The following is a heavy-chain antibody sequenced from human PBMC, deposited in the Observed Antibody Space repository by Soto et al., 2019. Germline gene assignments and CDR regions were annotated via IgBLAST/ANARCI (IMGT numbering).Heavy chain of an antibody. Sequence: SETLSLTCTVSGGSISSGGYYWSWIRQHPGKGLEWIGYIYYSGSTYYNPSLKSRVTISVDTSKNQFSLKLSSVTAADTAVYYCARVGAPPVRFLEWLSQRDYYYYYMDVWGKGTTVTVSS. D-gene: IGHD3-3*01. V-gene: IGHV4-31*03. CDR2: IYYSGST. J-gene: IGHJ6*03. CDR1: GGSISSGGYY. CDR3: ARVGAPPVRFLEWLSQRDYYYYYMDV.